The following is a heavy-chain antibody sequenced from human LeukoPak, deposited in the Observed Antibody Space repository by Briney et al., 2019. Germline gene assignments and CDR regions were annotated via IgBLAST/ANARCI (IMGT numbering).Heavy chain of an antibody. J-gene: IGHJ4*02. Sequence: SPGLSRAASGLTCDEYAMPGVRQAPRKGLEWVSGISWNSGTIEYADSVKGRFTISRDNAKDFLYLQMNSLRAEDTALYYCAKGGYYDSSGPDYWGQGTLVTVSS. V-gene: IGHV3-9*01. CDR3: AKGGYYDSSGPDY. CDR1: GLTCDEYA. CDR2: ISWNSGTI. D-gene: IGHD3-22*01.